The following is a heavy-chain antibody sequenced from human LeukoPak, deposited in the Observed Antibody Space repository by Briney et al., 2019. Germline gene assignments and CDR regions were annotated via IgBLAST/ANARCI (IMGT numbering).Heavy chain of an antibody. CDR3: ARDRSTVTTWIDY. CDR1: GFTFSTFA. J-gene: IGHJ4*02. Sequence: PGGSLRLSCAASGFTFSTFAMVWVRQPPGKGLEWVSSIFPSGGEIHYADSVRGRFTISRDNSKSTLSLQMNSLRAEDTAVYYCARDRSTVTTWIDYWGQGTLVTVSS. D-gene: IGHD4-17*01. V-gene: IGHV3-23*01. CDR2: IFPSGGEI.